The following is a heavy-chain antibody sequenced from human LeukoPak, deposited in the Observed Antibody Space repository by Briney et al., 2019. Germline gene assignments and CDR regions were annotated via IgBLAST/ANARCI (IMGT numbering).Heavy chain of an antibody. CDR3: ARAGVLWFGESRMDV. D-gene: IGHD3-10*01. Sequence: GGSLRLSCAASGFTFSNNRMSWVRQAPGKGLEWVANIKEDGSEKYYVDSVKGRFTISRDNAKNSLYLQMNSLRAEDTAVYYCARAGVLWFGESRMDVWGQGTTVTVSS. V-gene: IGHV3-7*03. J-gene: IGHJ6*02. CDR1: GFTFSNNR. CDR2: IKEDGSEK.